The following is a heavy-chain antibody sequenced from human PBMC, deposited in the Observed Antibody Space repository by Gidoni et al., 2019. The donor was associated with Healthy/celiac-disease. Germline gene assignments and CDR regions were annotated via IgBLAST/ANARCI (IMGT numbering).Heavy chain of an antibody. Sequence: QVQLQESGPGLVKPSQTLSLTCTVSGGSISSGSYYWSWIRQPAGKGLEWIGRIYTSGSTNYNPSLKSRVTISVDTSKNQFSLKLSSVTAADTAVYYCAAQVPAAASRSGWYSNAFDIWGQGTMVTVSS. V-gene: IGHV4-61*02. CDR1: GGSISSGSYY. D-gene: IGHD6-19*01. CDR3: AAQVPAAASRSGWYSNAFDI. CDR2: IYTSGST. J-gene: IGHJ3*02.